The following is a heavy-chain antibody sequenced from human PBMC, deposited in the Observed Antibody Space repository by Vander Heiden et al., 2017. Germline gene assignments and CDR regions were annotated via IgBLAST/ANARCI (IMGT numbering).Heavy chain of an antibody. J-gene: IGHJ5*02. CDR2: ISGSGGSI. CDR1: GFTFSSYA. V-gene: IGHV3-23*01. Sequence: EVQLLQSGGGLIQPGGSLRLSCAASGFTFSSYAMNWVRKAPTKGLGWVSGISGSGGSIHYADSVKGRFTISRDNSKNTLYLQMNSLRVEDTAVYYCAKMSQWPVRGRMGGFDPWGQGTLVTVSS. D-gene: IGHD3-10*01. CDR3: AKMSQWPVRGRMGGFDP.